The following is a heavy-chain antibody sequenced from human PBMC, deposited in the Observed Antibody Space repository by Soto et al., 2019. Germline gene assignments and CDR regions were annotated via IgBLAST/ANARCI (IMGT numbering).Heavy chain of an antibody. CDR2: FDPEDGET. V-gene: IGHV1-24*01. CDR3: AIAMIVVVTQKGVFDL. D-gene: IGHD3-22*01. Sequence: ASVKVSCKVSGYTLIELSMHWVRQAPGKGLEWMGGFDPEDGETIYAQKFQGRVTMTEDTSTDTAYMELSSLRAEDTAVYYCAIAMIVVVTQKGVFDLWGKGKMVTVSS. CDR1: GYTLIELS. J-gene: IGHJ3*01.